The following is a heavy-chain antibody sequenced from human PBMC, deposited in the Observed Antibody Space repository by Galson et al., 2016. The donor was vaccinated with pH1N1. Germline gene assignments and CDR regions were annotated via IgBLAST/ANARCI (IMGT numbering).Heavy chain of an antibody. V-gene: IGHV4-30-4*01. CDR3: ARGKAVAGTFRFDY. D-gene: IGHD6-19*01. Sequence: LSLTCTVSHDSVSSGSYFWTWIRQPPGKGLEWIGYIYYSGSTYYNPSLKSRVTISEDTSKNQFSLKLSSVTAADTAVYYCARGKAVAGTFRFDYWGQGTLVTVSS. CDR1: HDSVSSGSYF. J-gene: IGHJ4*02. CDR2: IYYSGST.